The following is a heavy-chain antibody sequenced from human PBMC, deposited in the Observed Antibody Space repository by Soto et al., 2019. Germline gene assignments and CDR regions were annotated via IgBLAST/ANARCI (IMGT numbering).Heavy chain of an antibody. CDR2: VIPIFPTP. D-gene: IGHD1-1*01. CDR1: GGTFGNSA. CDR3: ARDNDRLHLSGNYYDAMDV. Sequence: QVQLVQSGAEVKKPGSSVTVSCKASGGTFGNSAISWVRQAPGQGLEWMGGVIPIFPTPDYAQKFQVRVTITTDEPASTAEMESTSLRSEDMAVYYGARDNDRLHLSGNYYDAMDVWGQGTTVTVSS. J-gene: IGHJ6*02. V-gene: IGHV1-69*05.